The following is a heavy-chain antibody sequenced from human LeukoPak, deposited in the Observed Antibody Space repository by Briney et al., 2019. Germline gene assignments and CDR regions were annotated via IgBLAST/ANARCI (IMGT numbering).Heavy chain of an antibody. D-gene: IGHD2-2*01. CDR3: ARKVLVPAALGAFDI. CDR1: GGSISSGGYY. Sequence: PSETLSLTCTASGGSISSGGYYWSWIRQHPGKGLEWIGYIYYSGSTYYNPSLKSRVTISVDTSKNQFSLKLSSVTAADTAVYYCARKVLVPAALGAFDIWGQGTMVTVSS. CDR2: IYYSGST. J-gene: IGHJ3*02. V-gene: IGHV4-31*03.